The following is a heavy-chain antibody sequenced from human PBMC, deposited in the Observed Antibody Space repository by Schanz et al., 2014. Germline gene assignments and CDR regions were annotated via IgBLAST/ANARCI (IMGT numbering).Heavy chain of an antibody. D-gene: IGHD2-2*01. Sequence: QVQLQESGPGLVKPSQTLSLTCTVSGASISSRDFYWSWIRQFPGKGLEWIGYISYSGRTYYSPSLKSRLTMSVDTSKNQFSQRLSSVTAADTAIYYCSRGECSSTSCHEVAPPDDWGQGTLVTVSS. CDR3: SRGECSSTSCHEVAPPDD. CDR2: ISYSGRT. CDR1: GASISSRDFY. V-gene: IGHV4-31*03. J-gene: IGHJ4*02.